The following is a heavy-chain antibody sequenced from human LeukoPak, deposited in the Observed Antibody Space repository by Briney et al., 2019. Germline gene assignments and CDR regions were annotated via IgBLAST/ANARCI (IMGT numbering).Heavy chain of an antibody. V-gene: IGHV3-23*01. J-gene: IGHJ4*02. CDR3: AREKAKALDY. CDR1: GFTFSSYA. CDR2: ISGSGGST. Sequence: GGSLRLSCAASGFTFSSYAMSWVRQAPGKGLEWVSAISGSGGSTYYADSVKGRFTISRDKNTLYLQMNSLRVEDTAVYYCAREKAKALDYWGQGTLVTVSS.